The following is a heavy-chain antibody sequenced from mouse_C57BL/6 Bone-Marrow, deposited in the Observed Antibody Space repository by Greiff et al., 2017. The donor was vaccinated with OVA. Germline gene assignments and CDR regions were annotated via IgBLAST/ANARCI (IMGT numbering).Heavy chain of an antibody. CDR1: GYTFTSYG. Sequence: QVQLKESGAELARPGASVKLSCKASGYTFTSYGISWVKQRTGQGLEWIGEIYPRSGNTYYNEKFKGKATLTADKSSSTAYMELRSLTSEDSAVYFCARNYYGSEDAMDYWGQGTSVTVSS. J-gene: IGHJ4*01. V-gene: IGHV1-81*01. CDR2: IYPRSGNT. D-gene: IGHD1-1*01. CDR3: ARNYYGSEDAMDY.